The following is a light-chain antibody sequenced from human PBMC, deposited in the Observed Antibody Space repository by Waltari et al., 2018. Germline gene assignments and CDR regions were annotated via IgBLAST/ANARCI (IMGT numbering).Light chain of an antibody. CDR2: AAS. CDR1: QSVSSS. J-gene: IGKJ4*01. Sequence: EIVLTQSPATLSLSPGERATLSCRASQSVSSSLAWYQQKGGQAPRLLIYAASNRAACIPARFSGSGSGTDFTLTISSLESEDFTVYYCQHRSNWPSLTFGGGTKVEI. CDR3: QHRSNWPSLT. V-gene: IGKV3-11*01.